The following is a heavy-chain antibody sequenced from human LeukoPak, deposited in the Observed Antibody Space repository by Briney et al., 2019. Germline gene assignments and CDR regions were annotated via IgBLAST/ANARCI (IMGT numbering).Heavy chain of an antibody. Sequence: GGSLRLSCAASGFTFSSYAMNWARQAPGKGLEWVSGISDSGGDTYYADSVKGRFTISRDNSKSTLYLQMNSLRAEDTAVYYCAKDRRRSGGDYYYYYMDVWGKGTTVTVSS. CDR3: AKDRRRSGGDYYYYYMDV. D-gene: IGHD2-21*01. J-gene: IGHJ6*03. CDR2: ISDSGGDT. CDR1: GFTFSSYA. V-gene: IGHV3-23*01.